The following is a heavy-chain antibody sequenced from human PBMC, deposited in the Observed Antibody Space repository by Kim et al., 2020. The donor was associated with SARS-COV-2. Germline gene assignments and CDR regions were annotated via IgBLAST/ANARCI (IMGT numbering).Heavy chain of an antibody. CDR3: ARDDSYAYFDY. CDR2: I. Sequence: IYYADSVKGRFTISRDNAKNSLYLQMNSLSAEDTAVYYCARDDSYAYFDYWGQGTLVTVSS. D-gene: IGHD5-18*01. J-gene: IGHJ4*02. V-gene: IGHV3-21*01.